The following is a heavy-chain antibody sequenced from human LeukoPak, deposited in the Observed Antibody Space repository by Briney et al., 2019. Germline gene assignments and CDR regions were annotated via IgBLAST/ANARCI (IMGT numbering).Heavy chain of an antibody. CDR2: ISSSGSTI. D-gene: IGHD3-9*01. CDR3: ARDYDILTGSFDY. J-gene: IGHJ4*02. Sequence: PGGSLRLSCAASGFTFSSYEMNWVRQAPGKGLEWVSYISSSGSTIYYADSVKGRFTISRDNAKNSLYLQMNSLRAEDTAVYYCARDYDILTGSFDYWGQGTLVTVSS. V-gene: IGHV3-48*03. CDR1: GFTFSSYE.